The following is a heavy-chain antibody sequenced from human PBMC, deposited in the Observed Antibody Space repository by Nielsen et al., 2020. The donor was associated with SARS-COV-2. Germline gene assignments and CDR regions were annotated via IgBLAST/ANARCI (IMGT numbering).Heavy chain of an antibody. CDR1: GYTFTGYY. J-gene: IGHJ3*02. CDR3: ARAHDFWSGYYDAFDI. D-gene: IGHD3-3*01. V-gene: IGHV1-2*06. CDR2: INPNSGGT. Sequence: ASVKVSCKASGYTFTGYYMHWVRQAPGQGLEWMGRINPNSGGTNYAQKFQGRVTMTRDTSISTAYMELSRLRSDDTAVYYCARAHDFWSGYYDAFDIWGQGTMVTVSS.